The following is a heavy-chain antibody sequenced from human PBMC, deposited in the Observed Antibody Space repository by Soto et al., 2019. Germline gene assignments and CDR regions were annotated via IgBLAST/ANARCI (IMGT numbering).Heavy chain of an antibody. Sequence: PGGSLRLSCAASGFTFSSYSMNWVRQAPGKGLEWVSSISSSSSYIYYADSVKGRFTISRDNAKNSLYLQMNSLRAEDTAVYYCARGLYYYDSSGYYFAWGQGTLVTVSS. CDR3: ARGLYYYDSSGYYFA. J-gene: IGHJ4*02. CDR2: ISSSSSYI. D-gene: IGHD3-22*01. CDR1: GFTFSSYS. V-gene: IGHV3-21*01.